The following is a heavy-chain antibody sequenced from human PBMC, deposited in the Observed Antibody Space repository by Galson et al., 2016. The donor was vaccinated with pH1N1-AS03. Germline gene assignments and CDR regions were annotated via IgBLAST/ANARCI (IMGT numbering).Heavy chain of an antibody. D-gene: IGHD5/OR15-5a*01. CDR1: GFTFSSYA. Sequence: SLRLSCAASGFTFSSYAMSWVRQAPGKGLEWVSAISGSGGTTYYADSVKGRFTISRDNSKNTLYLQMNSLAAADTAVYYCAKAPNAVSTGGEYWGQGTLVTASS. J-gene: IGHJ4*02. V-gene: IGHV3-23*01. CDR3: AKAPNAVSTGGEY. CDR2: ISGSGGTT.